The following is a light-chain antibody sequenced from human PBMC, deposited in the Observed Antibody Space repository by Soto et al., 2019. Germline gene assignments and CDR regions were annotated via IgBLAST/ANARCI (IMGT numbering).Light chain of an antibody. CDR2: GNS. CDR1: SSNIGAGYV. V-gene: IGLV1-40*01. Sequence: QSVLTQPPSVSGAPGQRVTISCTGSSSNIGAGYVVHWYQQLPGTAPKVLIYGNSNRPSGVPERFSGSKSGTSASLAITGLQAEDEADYYCQSYDSRLSGYVVFGGGTKLTVL. CDR3: QSYDSRLSGYVV. J-gene: IGLJ2*01.